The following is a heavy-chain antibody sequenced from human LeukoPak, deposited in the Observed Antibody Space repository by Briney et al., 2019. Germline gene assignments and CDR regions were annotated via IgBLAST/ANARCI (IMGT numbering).Heavy chain of an antibody. Sequence: PSETLSLTCAVYGGSFSGYYWGWIRQPPGKGLEWIGSIYYSGSTYYNPSLKSRVTISVDTSKNQFSLKLSSVTAADTAVYYCARIPDIVVVVAATSGAFDIWGQGTMVTVSS. CDR3: ARIPDIVVVVAATSGAFDI. J-gene: IGHJ3*02. CDR2: IYYSGST. V-gene: IGHV4-39*01. D-gene: IGHD2-15*01. CDR1: GGSFSGYY.